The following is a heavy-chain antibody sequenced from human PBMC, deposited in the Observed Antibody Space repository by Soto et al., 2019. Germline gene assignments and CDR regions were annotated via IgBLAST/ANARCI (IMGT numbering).Heavy chain of an antibody. CDR3: AREEYRQVDH. CDR2: ISTNSGHT. Sequence: QVQLVQSGTEVKKPGASVKVSCKASGYTFTNYGITSVRQAPGEGLEWMGWISTNSGHTDYAQKLRGRVTMTTDRSTTTAYMDLRRLRSDDTAVYYCAREEYRQVDHWGQGTLVTVSS. J-gene: IGHJ5*02. D-gene: IGHD3-16*02. CDR1: GYTFTNYG. V-gene: IGHV1-18*04.